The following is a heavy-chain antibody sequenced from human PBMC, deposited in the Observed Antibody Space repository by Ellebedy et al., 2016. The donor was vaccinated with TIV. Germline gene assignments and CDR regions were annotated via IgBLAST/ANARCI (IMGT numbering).Heavy chain of an antibody. D-gene: IGHD2-8*01. V-gene: IGHV3-7*01. J-gene: IGHJ4*02. Sequence: PGGSLRLSCAASGFTFSSYWMTWVRQAPGKGLEWVANINQDGSEKYHVDSVKGRFTISRDNAKNSLYLHMNSLRSEDTAVYYCARDGIELMVYHNSRFDSWGQGTLVTVSS. CDR3: ARDGIELMVYHNSRFDS. CDR2: INQDGSEK. CDR1: GFTFSSYW.